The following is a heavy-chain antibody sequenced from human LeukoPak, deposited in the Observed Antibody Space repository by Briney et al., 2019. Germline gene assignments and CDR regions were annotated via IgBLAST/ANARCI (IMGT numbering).Heavy chain of an antibody. CDR3: ARDNGGTAMAYYYYYYTDV. J-gene: IGHJ6*03. CDR1: GFTFTSSA. V-gene: IGHV1-58*02. CDR2: IVVGSGNT. Sequence: GASVKVSCKASGFTFTSSAMQWVRQARGQRLEWIGWIVVGSGNTNYAQKFQERVTITRDMSTSTAYMELSSLRSEDTAVYYCARDNGGTAMAYYYYYYTDVWGKGTTVTISS. D-gene: IGHD5-18*01.